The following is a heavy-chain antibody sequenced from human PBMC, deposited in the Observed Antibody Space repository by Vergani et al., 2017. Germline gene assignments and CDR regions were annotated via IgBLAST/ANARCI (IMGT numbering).Heavy chain of an antibody. D-gene: IGHD6-25*01. CDR2: ISYDGSNK. CDR3: ARDRLRRGFDY. V-gene: IGHV3-30*03. Sequence: QVQLVESGGGVVQPGRSLRLSCAASGFTFSSYGMHWVRQAPGKGLEWVAVISYDGSNKYYADSVKGRFTISRDNSKNSLYLQMNSLRAEDTAVYYCARDRLRRGFDYWGQGTLVTVSS. J-gene: IGHJ4*02. CDR1: GFTFSSYG.